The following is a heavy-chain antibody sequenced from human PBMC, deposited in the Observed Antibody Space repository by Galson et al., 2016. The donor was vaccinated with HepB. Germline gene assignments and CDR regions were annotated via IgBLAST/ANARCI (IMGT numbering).Heavy chain of an antibody. V-gene: IGHV3-11*06. CDR1: GFSFSDYY. J-gene: IGHJ4*02. CDR2: ISISSSYT. D-gene: IGHD1-26*01. CDR3: ASGDIVGAIFDY. Sequence: SLRLSCAASGFSFSDYYMSWIRQAPGKGLEWVSYISISSSYTNDADSVKGRFTISRDNAKNSLYLQMNSLRAEDTAVYYCASGDIVGAIFDYWGQGTLVTVSS.